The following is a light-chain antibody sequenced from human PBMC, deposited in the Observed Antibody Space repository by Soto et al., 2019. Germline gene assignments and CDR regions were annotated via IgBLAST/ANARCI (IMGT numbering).Light chain of an antibody. V-gene: IGKV3-15*01. CDR1: QSVSSN. Sequence: EIVMTQSPATLSVSPGERATLSCRASQSVSSNLAWYQQKPGQAPRLPIYGTSTRDTGIPARFSGSGSGTEFTLTISSLQSEDFAVYYCQHYNNWPRTFGQGTKVEIK. CDR3: QHYNNWPRT. CDR2: GTS. J-gene: IGKJ1*01.